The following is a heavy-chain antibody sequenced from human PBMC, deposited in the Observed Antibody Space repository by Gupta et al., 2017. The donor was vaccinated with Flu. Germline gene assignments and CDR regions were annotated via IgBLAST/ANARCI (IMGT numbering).Heavy chain of an antibody. Sequence: QVQLQQSGPGLVKPSQTLSLTCAISGDSVSSNSAAWTWIRQSPSRGLEWLGRTYYRSKWYNDYAVSVKSRITINPDTSKNQFSLQLNSVTPEDTAVYYCARVFIIAAAGTNDAFDIWGQGTMVTVPS. D-gene: IGHD6-13*01. CDR1: GDSVSSNSAA. V-gene: IGHV6-1*01. CDR2: TYYRSKWYN. CDR3: ARVFIIAAAGTNDAFDI. J-gene: IGHJ3*02.